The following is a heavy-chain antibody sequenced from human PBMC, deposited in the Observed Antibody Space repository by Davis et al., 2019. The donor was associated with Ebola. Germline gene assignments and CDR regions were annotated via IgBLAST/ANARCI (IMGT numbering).Heavy chain of an antibody. V-gene: IGHV3-30*02. Sequence: GGSLRLSCAASGFTFSSYAMHWVRQAPGKGLEWVTFIRYDGSNKYYADSVEGRFTISRDNSKNTLYLQMNSLRAEDTAVYYCAKDSVVVAPSTHWGQGTLVTVSS. CDR1: GFTFSSYA. CDR3: AKDSVVVAPSTH. CDR2: IRYDGSNK. J-gene: IGHJ4*02. D-gene: IGHD2-15*01.